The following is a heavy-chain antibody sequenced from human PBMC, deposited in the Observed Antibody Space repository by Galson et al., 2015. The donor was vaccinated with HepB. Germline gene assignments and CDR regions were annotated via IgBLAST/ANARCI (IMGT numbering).Heavy chain of an antibody. V-gene: IGHV3-15*01. CDR1: GFAFNNAW. D-gene: IGHD4-17*01. Sequence: SLRLSCAASGFAFNNAWMGWVRQAPGKGLEWVGRIKSKTHGGTTDYAAPLKDRFTISRDDSKNTLFLRMTSLKTDDAAVYYCIREGYGDYAAHWGQGTLVTVSS. CDR2: IKSKTHGGTT. CDR3: IREGYGDYAAH. J-gene: IGHJ4*02.